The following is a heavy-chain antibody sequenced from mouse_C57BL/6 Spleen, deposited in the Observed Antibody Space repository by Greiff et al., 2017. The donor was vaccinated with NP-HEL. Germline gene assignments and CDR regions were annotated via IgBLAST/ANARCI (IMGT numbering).Heavy chain of an antibody. CDR3: TGNYFDY. CDR2: IDPENGDT. CDR1: GFNIKDDY. J-gene: IGHJ2*01. Sequence: VQLQQSGAELVRPGASVKLSCTASGFNIKDDYMHWVKQRPEQGLEWIGWIDPENGDTEYASKFQGKATITADTSSSTAYLQLSSLTSEDTAVYYCTGNYFDYWGQGTTLTVSS. V-gene: IGHV14-4*01.